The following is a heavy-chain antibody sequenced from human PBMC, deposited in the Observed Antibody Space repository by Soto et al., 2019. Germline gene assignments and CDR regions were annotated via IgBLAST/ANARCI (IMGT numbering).Heavy chain of an antibody. Sequence: VQLVESGGGVVQPGRSLRLSCAASGFTFSSYAMSWVRQAPGKGLEWVSAISGSGGSTYYADSVKGRFTISRDNSKNTLYLQMNSLRAEDTAVYYCAKRRYYDFWSGYYFQHWGQGTLVTVSS. CDR1: GFTFSSYA. CDR3: AKRRYYDFWSGYYFQH. CDR2: ISGSGGST. J-gene: IGHJ1*01. V-gene: IGHV3-23*04. D-gene: IGHD3-3*01.